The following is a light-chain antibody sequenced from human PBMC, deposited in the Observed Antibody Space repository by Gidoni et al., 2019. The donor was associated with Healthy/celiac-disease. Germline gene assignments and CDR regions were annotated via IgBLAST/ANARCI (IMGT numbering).Light chain of an antibody. CDR2: LGS. V-gene: IGKV2-28*01. J-gene: IGKJ1*01. CDR1: QSLLHSNGYNY. Sequence: DLVMPHSPLSLPVTPGEPASISCRSSQSLLHSNGYNYLDWYLQKPGQSPQLLIYLGSNRASGVPDRFSGSGSGTDFTLKISRVEAEDVGVYYCMQALQTRTFGQXTKVEIK. CDR3: MQALQTRT.